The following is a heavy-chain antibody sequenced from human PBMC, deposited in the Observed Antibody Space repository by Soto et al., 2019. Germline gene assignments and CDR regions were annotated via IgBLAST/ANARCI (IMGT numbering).Heavy chain of an antibody. CDR3: ARDPVGYCSGGSCSGELGAFDI. CDR2: ISAYNGNT. J-gene: IGHJ3*02. Sequence: ASVKVSCKASGYTFTSYGISWVRQAPGQGLEWMGWISAYNGNTNYAQKLQGRVTMTTDKSTSTAYMELSSLRSEDTAVYYCARDPVGYCSGGSCSGELGAFDIWGQGTMVTVSS. V-gene: IGHV1-18*01. D-gene: IGHD2-15*01. CDR1: GYTFTSYG.